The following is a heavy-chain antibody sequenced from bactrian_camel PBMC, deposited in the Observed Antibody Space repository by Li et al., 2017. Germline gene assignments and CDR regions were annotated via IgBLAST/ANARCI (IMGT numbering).Heavy chain of an antibody. CDR2: ISWGGDRT. D-gene: IGHD5*01. V-gene: IGHV3-1*01. Sequence: DVQLVESGGGVVHAGGSLRLSCVASGFTFDDYAMNWIRHTPGKGMEWVSYISWGGDRTSYAASVKGRFSISRDNAKNMVYLQMNSLEPEDTAVYYCVTTFDGSMGQGTQVTVS. CDR1: GFTFDDYA. J-gene: IGHJ4*01.